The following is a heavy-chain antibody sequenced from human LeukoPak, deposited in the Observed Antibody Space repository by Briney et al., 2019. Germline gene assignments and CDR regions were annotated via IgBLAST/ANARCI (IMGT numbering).Heavy chain of an antibody. Sequence: PSETLSLTCTVSGGSINSGSYYWSWIRQHPGKGLEWLGYIYYRGDTNYNPSLKSRVTMSLDTSKHQFSLKVKPVAAADTAVYYCASAGYSSGWYHYWGQGTRVTVSS. CDR2: IYYRGDT. V-gene: IGHV4-31*03. CDR3: ASAGYSSGWYHY. J-gene: IGHJ4*02. D-gene: IGHD6-13*01. CDR1: GGSINSGSYY.